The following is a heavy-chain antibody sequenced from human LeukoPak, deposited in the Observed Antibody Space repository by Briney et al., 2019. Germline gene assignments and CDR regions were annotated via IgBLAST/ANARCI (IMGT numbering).Heavy chain of an antibody. CDR2: IYHSGST. D-gene: IGHD3-22*01. Sequence: PSETLSLTCTVSGYSISSGYYWGWIRQPPGKGLEWIGSIYHSGSTYYNPSLKSRVTISVDTSKNQFSLKLSSVTAADTAVYYCARVFNGDSSGYYSLNFDYWGQGTLVTVSS. J-gene: IGHJ4*02. CDR3: ARVFNGDSSGYYSLNFDY. V-gene: IGHV4-38-2*02. CDR1: GYSISSGYY.